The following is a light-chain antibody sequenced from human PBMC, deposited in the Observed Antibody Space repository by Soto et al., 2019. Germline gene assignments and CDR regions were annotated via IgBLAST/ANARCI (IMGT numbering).Light chain of an antibody. J-gene: IGLJ2*01. CDR2: LEGSGSY. Sequence: QSVLTQSSSASASLGSSVNLTCTLRSWHSSYIIAWHQQQPGKAPRYLMKLEGSGSYNKGSGVPDRFSGSSSGADRYLTISNLQSEDEADYYCETWDSNPSVVFGGGTKLTVL. V-gene: IGLV4-60*03. CDR3: ETWDSNPSVV. CDR1: SWHSSYI.